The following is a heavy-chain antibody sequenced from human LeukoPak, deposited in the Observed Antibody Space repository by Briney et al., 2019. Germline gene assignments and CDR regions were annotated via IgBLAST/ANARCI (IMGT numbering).Heavy chain of an antibody. Sequence: ASVKVSCKASGYTFTSYYMHWVRQAPGQGLEWMGIINPSGGSTSYAQKFQGRVTMTRDMSTSTVYMELSSLRSEDTAVYYCARDPRYYYGSGSYYKASFDYWGQGTLVTVSS. CDR2: INPSGGST. J-gene: IGHJ4*02. CDR3: ARDPRYYYGSGSYYKASFDY. D-gene: IGHD3-10*01. V-gene: IGHV1-46*01. CDR1: GYTFTSYY.